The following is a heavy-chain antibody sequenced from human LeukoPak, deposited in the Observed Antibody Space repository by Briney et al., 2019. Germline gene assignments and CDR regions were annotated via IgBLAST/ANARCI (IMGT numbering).Heavy chain of an antibody. V-gene: IGHV1-46*01. Sequence: ASVKVSCKASGYSFTSYYMHWVRQAPGQGLEWMGIINPSGDSTSYAQKFQGRVTMTRDMSTSTDYMELSSLRSEDTAVYYCARGGSSDVFDIWGQGTLVTVSS. CDR3: ARGGSSDVFDI. CDR2: INPSGDST. CDR1: GYSFTSYY. J-gene: IGHJ3*02.